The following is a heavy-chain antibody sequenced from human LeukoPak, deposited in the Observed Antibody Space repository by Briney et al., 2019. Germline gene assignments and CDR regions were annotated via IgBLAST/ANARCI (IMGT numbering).Heavy chain of an antibody. Sequence: GGSLRLSCAASGFTFSSYGMHWVRQAPGKGLEWVAVISYDGSNKYYADSVRGRFTISRDNSKNTLYLQMNSLRAEDTAVYYCAKDPGTTRYYFDYWGQGTLVTVSS. CDR1: GFTFSSYG. J-gene: IGHJ4*02. V-gene: IGHV3-30*18. CDR3: AKDPGTTRYYFDY. D-gene: IGHD6-13*01. CDR2: ISYDGSNK.